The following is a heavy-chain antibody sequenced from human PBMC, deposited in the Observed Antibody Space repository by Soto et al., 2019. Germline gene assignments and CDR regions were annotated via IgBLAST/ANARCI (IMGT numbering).Heavy chain of an antibody. CDR1: GFTFSSYA. D-gene: IGHD3-10*01. Sequence: PGGSLRLSCAASGFTFSSYAMHWVRQAPCKGLEWVAVISYDGSNKYYADSVKGRFTISRDNSKNTLYLQMNSLRAEDTAVYYCARGQRNYYGSGSYSAGDYWGQGTLVTVSS. J-gene: IGHJ4*02. CDR2: ISYDGSNK. CDR3: ARGQRNYYGSGSYSAGDY. V-gene: IGHV3-30-3*01.